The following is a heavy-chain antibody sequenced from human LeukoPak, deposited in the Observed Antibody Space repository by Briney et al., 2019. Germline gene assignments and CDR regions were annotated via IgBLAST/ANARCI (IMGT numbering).Heavy chain of an antibody. CDR2: ISHDGNGK. Sequence: GGSLRLSCAASGFTFSTFGMHWIRQAPGKGLEGVAFISHDGNGKHYADSVKGRFTISRDNPDNRLYLHMSSLGPADTAMYYCAKIPDTNYIMQHWGQGTLVTVSS. CDR3: AKIPDTNYIMQH. D-gene: IGHD2-8*01. V-gene: IGHV3-30*02. J-gene: IGHJ1*01. CDR1: GFTFSTFG.